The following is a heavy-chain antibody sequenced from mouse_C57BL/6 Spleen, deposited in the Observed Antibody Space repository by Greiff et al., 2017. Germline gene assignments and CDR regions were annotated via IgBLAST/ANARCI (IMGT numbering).Heavy chain of an antibody. CDR1: GFSFNTYA. J-gene: IGHJ2*01. V-gene: IGHV10-1*01. Sequence: EVKVEESGGGLVQPKGSLKLSCAASGFSFNTYAMNWVRQAPGKGLEWVARIRSKSNNYATYYADSVKDRFTISRDDSESMLYLQMNNLKTEDTAMYYCVSDPFDYWGQGTTLTVSS. CDR2: IRSKSNNYAT. CDR3: VSDPFDY.